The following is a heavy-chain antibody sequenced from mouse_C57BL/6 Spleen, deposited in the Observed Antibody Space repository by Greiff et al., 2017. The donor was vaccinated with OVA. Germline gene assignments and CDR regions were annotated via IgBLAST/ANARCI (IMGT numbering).Heavy chain of an antibody. CDR3: VRGRTPGTDYAMDY. V-gene: IGHV10-3*01. D-gene: IGHD3-3*01. CDR2: IRSKSSNYAT. Sequence: EVHLVESGGGLVQPKGSLKLSCAASGFTFNTYAMHWVRQAPGKGLEWVARIRSKSSNYATYYADSVKDRFTISRDDSQSMLYLQMNNLKTEDTAMYYCVRGRTPGTDYAMDYWGQGTSVTVSS. J-gene: IGHJ4*01. CDR1: GFTFNTYA.